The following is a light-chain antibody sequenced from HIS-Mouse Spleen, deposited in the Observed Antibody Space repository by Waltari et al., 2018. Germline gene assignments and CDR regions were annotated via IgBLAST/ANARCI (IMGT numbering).Light chain of an antibody. CDR3: YSTDSSGNHRV. Sequence: SYELTQPPSVSVSPGQTARITCSGDALPKKYAYWYQQKSGQAPGLVIYEDSKRPSGFPERFSGSSSGTMATLTISGAHVQDEADYYCYSTDSSGNHRVFGGGTKLTVL. V-gene: IGLV3-10*01. J-gene: IGLJ2*01. CDR1: ALPKKY. CDR2: EDS.